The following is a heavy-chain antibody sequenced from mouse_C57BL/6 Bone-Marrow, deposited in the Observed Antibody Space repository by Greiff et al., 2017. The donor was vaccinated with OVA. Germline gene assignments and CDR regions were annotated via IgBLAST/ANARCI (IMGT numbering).Heavy chain of an antibody. J-gene: IGHJ2*01. CDR3: ARQRPLDD. V-gene: IGHV5-6*01. CDR2: ISSGGSYT. CDR1: GFTFSSYG. Sequence: EVQGVESGGDLVKPGGSLKLSCAASGFTFSSYGMSWVRQTPDKRLEWVATISSGGSYTYYPDSVKGRFTISRDNAKNTLYLQMSSLKSEDTAMYYCARQRPLDDWGQGTTLTVSA.